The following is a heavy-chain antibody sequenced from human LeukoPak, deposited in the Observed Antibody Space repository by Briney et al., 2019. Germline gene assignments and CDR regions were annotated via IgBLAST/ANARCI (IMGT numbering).Heavy chain of an antibody. CDR2: IYPGDSDT. J-gene: IGHJ4*02. D-gene: IGHD3-3*01. Sequence: GESLKISCKGSGYSFTTYWIGWARQMPGKGLEWMGTIYPGDSDTKYSPSFQGQVTISSDKSLSTAYLQWSSLKASDTAVYYCARRSGGTSDYWGQGTLVTVSS. CDR3: ARRSGGTSDY. V-gene: IGHV5-51*01. CDR1: GYSFTTYW.